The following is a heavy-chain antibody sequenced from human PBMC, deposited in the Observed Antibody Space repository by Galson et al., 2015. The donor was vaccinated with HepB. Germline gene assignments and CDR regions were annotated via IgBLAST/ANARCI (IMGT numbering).Heavy chain of an antibody. V-gene: IGHV1-69*13. CDR2: IIPIFGTA. J-gene: IGHJ3*02. D-gene: IGHD3-10*01. CDR1: GGTFSSYA. CDR3: ARDSLHPTGFGRMLHAFDI. Sequence: SVKVSCKASGGTFSSYAISWVRQAPGQGLEWMGGIIPIFGTANYARKFQGRVTITADESTSTAYMELSSLRSEDTAVYYCARDSLHPTGFGRMLHAFDIWGQGTMVTVSS.